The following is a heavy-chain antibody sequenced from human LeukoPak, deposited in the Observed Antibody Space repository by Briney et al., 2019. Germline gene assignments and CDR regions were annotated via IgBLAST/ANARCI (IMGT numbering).Heavy chain of an antibody. V-gene: IGHV2-5*02. Sequence: SGPTLVNPTQTLTLTCTFSRFSLSTSGVGVGWIRQPPGKALEWLAVIYWDDDKRHSPSLKSRLTITKDTSKNQVVLTMPNMDPVDTATYYCAHKEYYALGSLGDSFDYWGQGTLVTVSS. CDR3: AHKEYYALGSLGDSFDY. CDR2: IYWDDDK. CDR1: RFSLSTSGVG. J-gene: IGHJ4*02. D-gene: IGHD3-10*01.